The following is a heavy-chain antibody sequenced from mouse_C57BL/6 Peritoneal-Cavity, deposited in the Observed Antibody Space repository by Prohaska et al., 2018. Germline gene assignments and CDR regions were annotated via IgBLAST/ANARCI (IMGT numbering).Heavy chain of an antibody. J-gene: IGHJ1*03. D-gene: IGHD2-3*01. CDR1: GIAFSRYW. CDR3: ASPDGYYWYFDV. CDR2: INPDSSTI. Sequence: EVKLLQSGGGLVQPGGSLKLSCAASGIAFSRYWMSWVRRAPGKGLEWIGEINPDSSTINYAPSLKDKFIISRDNAKNTLYLQMSKVRSEDTALYYCASPDGYYWYFDVWGTGTTVTVSS. V-gene: IGHV4-1*01.